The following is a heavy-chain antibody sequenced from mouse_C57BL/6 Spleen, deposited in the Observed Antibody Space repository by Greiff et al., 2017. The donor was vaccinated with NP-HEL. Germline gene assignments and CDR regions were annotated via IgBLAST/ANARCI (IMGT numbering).Heavy chain of an antibody. D-gene: IGHD1-1*01. J-gene: IGHJ3*01. CDR3: ARGDGSSPAWFAY. V-gene: IGHV1-64*01. CDR1: GYTFTSYW. Sequence: QVQLQQSGAELVKPGASVKLSCKASGYTFTSYWMHWVKQRPGQGLEWIGMIHPNSGSTNYNEKFKSKATLTVDKSSSTAYMQLSSLTSEESAVYYCARGDGSSPAWFAYWGHRTLVTVSA. CDR2: IHPNSGST.